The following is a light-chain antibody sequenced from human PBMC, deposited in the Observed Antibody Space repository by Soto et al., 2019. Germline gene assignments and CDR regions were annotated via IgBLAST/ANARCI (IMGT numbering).Light chain of an antibody. Sequence: QSVLTQPPSVSAAPGQKVTISCSGSSSNIGNNYVSWYQQLPGTAPKLLIYDSNKRPSGITDRFSGSKSGTSATLGITGLQTGDEADYYCGTWDNSLSAVVFGGWTKLTVL. V-gene: IGLV1-51*01. CDR2: DSN. CDR3: GTWDNSLSAVV. J-gene: IGLJ2*01. CDR1: SSNIGNNY.